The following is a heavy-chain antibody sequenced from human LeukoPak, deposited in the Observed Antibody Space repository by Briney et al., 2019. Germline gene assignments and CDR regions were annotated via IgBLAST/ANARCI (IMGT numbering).Heavy chain of an antibody. CDR3: AREVRDGYNLLLDY. CDR2: INTDGSST. V-gene: IGHV3-74*01. CDR1: GFTFSSYW. D-gene: IGHD5-24*01. J-gene: IGHJ4*02. Sequence: GGSLRLSCAASGFTFSSYWMHWVRQAPGKGLVWVSRINTDGSSTSYADSVKGRFTTSRDNAKNTLYLQMNSLRAEDTAVYYCAREVRDGYNLLLDYWGQGTLVTVSS.